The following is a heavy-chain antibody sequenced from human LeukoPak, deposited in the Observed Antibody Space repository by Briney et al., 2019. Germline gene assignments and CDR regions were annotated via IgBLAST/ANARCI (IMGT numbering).Heavy chain of an antibody. CDR1: GGSISSYY. J-gene: IGHJ4*02. Sequence: SETLSLTCSVSGGSISSYYWSWIRQPPGKGLEWIGQIFYSGSTNYNPSLKSRVTISVDTSKNHFSLRLRSVTAADTAVYYCARVIAAAGSHADYWGQGTLVTVSS. CDR3: ARVIAAAGSHADY. CDR2: IFYSGST. V-gene: IGHV4-59*01. D-gene: IGHD6-13*01.